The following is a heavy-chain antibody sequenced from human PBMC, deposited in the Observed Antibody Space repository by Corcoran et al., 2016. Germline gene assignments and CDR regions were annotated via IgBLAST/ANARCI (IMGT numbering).Heavy chain of an antibody. D-gene: IGHD3-10*01. CDR1: GYTFTSYY. J-gene: IGHJ6*02. Sequence: QVQLVQSGAEVKKPGASVKVSCKASGYTFTSYYMHWVRQAPGQGLEWMGIINPSGGSTSYAQKFQGRVTMTGDTSTSTVYMELSSLRSEDTAVYYCARDLAPITMVRGVIISAYYYYGMDVWGQGTTVTVSS. V-gene: IGHV1-46*01. CDR3: ARDLAPITMVRGVIISAYYYYGMDV. CDR2: INPSGGST.